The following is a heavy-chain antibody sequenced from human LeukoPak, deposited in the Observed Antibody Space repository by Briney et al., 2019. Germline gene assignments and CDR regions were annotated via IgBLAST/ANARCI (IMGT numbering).Heavy chain of an antibody. CDR2: ISRSGDST. J-gene: IGHJ4*02. CDR3: AKGSAVADLYFDY. D-gene: IGHD6-19*01. CDR1: GFTFSSYA. V-gene: IGHV3-23*01. Sequence: GGSLRLSCAASGFTFSSYAMSWVRQAPGKGLEWVSTISRSGDSTYYADSVKGRFTISRDNSKNTLYLQINSLRAEDTAVYYCAKGSAVADLYFDYWGQGTLVTVSS.